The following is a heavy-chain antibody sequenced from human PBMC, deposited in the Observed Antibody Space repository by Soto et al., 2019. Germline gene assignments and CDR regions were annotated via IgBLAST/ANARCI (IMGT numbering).Heavy chain of an antibody. J-gene: IGHJ6*03. V-gene: IGHV3-30*03. D-gene: IGHD3-3*01. CDR2: ISYDGSNK. CDR1: GFTFSSYG. CDR3: ASTSITIFGVVITHYYYYYMDV. Sequence: GGSLRLSCAASGFTFSSYGMHWVRQAPGKGLEWVAVISYDGSNKYYADSVKGRFTISRDNSKNTLYLQMNSLRAEDTAVYYCASTSITIFGVVITHYYYYYMDVWGKGTTVTVSS.